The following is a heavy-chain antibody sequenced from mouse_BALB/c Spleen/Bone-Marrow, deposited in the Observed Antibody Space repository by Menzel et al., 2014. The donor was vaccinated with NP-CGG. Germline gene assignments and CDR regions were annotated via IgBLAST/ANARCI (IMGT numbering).Heavy chain of an antibody. D-gene: IGHD4-1*01. J-gene: IGHJ2*01. V-gene: IGHV14-3*02. Sequence: VQLQQSGAELVKPGASVKLSCTASGFNITDPYIHWVKQRPGQGLDWIGRIDPASDNTQYDPKFQGKATLTADTSSNTAYLQLSSLTSEDTAAYYCATLTGHFDYWGQGTILTVSS. CDR3: ATLTGHFDY. CDR1: GFNITDPY. CDR2: IDPASDNT.